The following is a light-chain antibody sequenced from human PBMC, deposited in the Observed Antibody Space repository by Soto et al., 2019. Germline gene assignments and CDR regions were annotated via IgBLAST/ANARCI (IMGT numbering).Light chain of an antibody. Sequence: QSVLTQPPSVSGAPGQRVTISCTGSSSNIGAGYDVHWYQQLPGTAPKLLIYGNSNRPSGVPDRFSGSKSGTSASLAITGLQAEDEADYYCQSYDSSLTVFGTGNKVT. CDR3: QSYDSSLTV. CDR1: SSNIGAGYD. V-gene: IGLV1-40*01. J-gene: IGLJ1*01. CDR2: GNS.